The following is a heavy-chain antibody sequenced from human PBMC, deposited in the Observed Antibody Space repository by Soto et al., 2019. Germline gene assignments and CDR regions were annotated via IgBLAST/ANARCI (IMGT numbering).Heavy chain of an antibody. CDR2: IHNGGST. D-gene: IGHD1-7*01. CDR3: ARLYGTTFDY. Sequence: SETLSLTCTVSGGSISDHYYMWIRQSPGKGLEYIGYIHNGGSTNYNPSLKSRVIISVDTSKNQFSLKLTSVTAADTAVYYCARLYGTTFDYWGQGTLVTVSS. J-gene: IGHJ4*02. V-gene: IGHV4-59*11. CDR1: GGSISDHY.